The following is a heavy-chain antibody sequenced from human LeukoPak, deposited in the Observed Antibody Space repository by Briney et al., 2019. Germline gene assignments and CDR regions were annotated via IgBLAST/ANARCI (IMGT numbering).Heavy chain of an antibody. CDR2: MNPNSGNT. J-gene: IGHJ4*02. CDR1: GYTFTSYD. D-gene: IGHD3-22*01. V-gene: IGHV1-8*01. Sequence: ASVKVSCKAFGYTFTSYDINWVRQATGQGLEWMGWMNPNSGNTGYAQKFQGRVTMTRNTSISTAYMELSSLRSEDTAVYYCAREGGSWYYDSSGYYLPSWGQGTLVTVSS. CDR3: AREGGSWYYDSSGYYLPS.